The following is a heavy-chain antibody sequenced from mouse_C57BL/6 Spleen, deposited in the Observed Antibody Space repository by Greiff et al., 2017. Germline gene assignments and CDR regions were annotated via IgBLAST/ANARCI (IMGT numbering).Heavy chain of an antibody. D-gene: IGHD1-1*01. Sequence: EVQVVESGGGLVKPGGSLKLSCAASGFTFSDYGMHWVRQAPEKGLEWVAYISSGSSTIYYADTVKGRVTISRDNAKNTLFLQMTSLRSEDTAMYYCARRDFNYYGSSYYAMDYWGQGTSVTVSS. CDR2: ISSGSSTI. CDR1: GFTFSDYG. J-gene: IGHJ4*01. V-gene: IGHV5-17*01. CDR3: ARRDFNYYGSSYYAMDY.